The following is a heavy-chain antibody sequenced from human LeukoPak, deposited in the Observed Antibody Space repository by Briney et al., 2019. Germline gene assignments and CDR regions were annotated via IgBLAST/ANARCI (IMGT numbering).Heavy chain of an antibody. CDR3: ARWNDPTQSYYHYGMDV. D-gene: IGHD1-1*01. V-gene: IGHV1-2*02. CDR1: GYRFSGYY. J-gene: IGHJ6*01. CDR2: INPNSGAR. Sequence: AASVKVSCKASGYRFSGYYMYWVRHAPGQGVEWMGWINPNSGARNYAQKSQGRVTMPRDTPISTAYTEQNSLRPDHTAVSYCARWNDPTQSYYHYGMDVWGRGTTVTVSS.